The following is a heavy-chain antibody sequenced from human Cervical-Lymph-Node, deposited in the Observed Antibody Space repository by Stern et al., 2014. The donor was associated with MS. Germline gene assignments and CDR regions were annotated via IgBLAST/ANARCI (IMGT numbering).Heavy chain of an antibody. Sequence: EVQLLQSGGGLVQPGRSLRLSCAASGFTFDDYAMHWVRQAPGKGLEWVSGISWNSGSIGYADSVKGRFTISRDNAKNSLYLQMNSLRAEDTALYYCAKVTADYYYGMDVWGQGTTVTVSS. CDR1: GFTFDDYA. CDR3: AKVTADYYYGMDV. V-gene: IGHV3-9*01. CDR2: ISWNSGSI. J-gene: IGHJ6*02. D-gene: IGHD2-21*02.